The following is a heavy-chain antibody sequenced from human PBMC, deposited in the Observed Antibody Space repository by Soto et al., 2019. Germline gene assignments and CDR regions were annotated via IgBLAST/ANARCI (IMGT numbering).Heavy chain of an antibody. V-gene: IGHV4-4*07. CDR1: CGSIRSYY. D-gene: IGHD6-13*01. J-gene: IGHJ6*02. Sequence: SETLSLTCTVSCGSIRSYYWNWIRQPAGKGLEWIGRIYASGSTNYNPSLKSRVTMFVDTSKNQFSLKLSSVTAADTAVYFCAGIAEPIYYGMDVWGQGTTVTVSS. CDR3: AGIAEPIYYGMDV. CDR2: IYASGST.